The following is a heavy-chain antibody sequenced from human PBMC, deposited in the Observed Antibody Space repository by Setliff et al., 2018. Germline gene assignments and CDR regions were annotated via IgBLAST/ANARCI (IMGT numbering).Heavy chain of an antibody. Sequence: GGSLRLSCAASGFAFSTYGIHWVRHTPGKGLEWVAYIRYDGSKKDYADYVRGRFTISRDDSKNTVSLQMNSLRAEDTAVYYCAKEIQPRRGPVYDSSGLAFDYWGQGTLVTVS. D-gene: IGHD3-22*01. CDR2: IRYDGSKK. V-gene: IGHV3-30*02. CDR1: GFAFSTYG. J-gene: IGHJ4*01. CDR3: AKEIQPRRGPVYDSSGLAFDY.